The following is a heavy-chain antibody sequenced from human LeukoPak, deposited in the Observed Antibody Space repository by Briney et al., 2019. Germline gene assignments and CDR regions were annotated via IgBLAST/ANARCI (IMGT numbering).Heavy chain of an antibody. Sequence: SETLSLTCTVSGGSISSSSYYWGWIRQPPGKGLEWIGSIYYSGSTHYNPSLKSRVTISVDTPKNQFSLKLSSVTAADTAVYYCARDPGFRSGYGRGYAYYFDYWGQGTLVTVSS. D-gene: IGHD3-3*01. V-gene: IGHV4-39*07. CDR3: ARDPGFRSGYGRGYAYYFDY. CDR2: IYYSGST. CDR1: GGSISSSSYY. J-gene: IGHJ4*02.